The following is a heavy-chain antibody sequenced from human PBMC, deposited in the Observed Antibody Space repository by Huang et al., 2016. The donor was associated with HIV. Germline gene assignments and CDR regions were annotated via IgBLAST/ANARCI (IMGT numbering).Heavy chain of an antibody. CDR2: IYYSGST. CDR1: SGSISDHF. J-gene: IGHJ2*01. CDR3: ARGGYTYGFYWYFDL. Sequence: QVQLQESGPGLVKPSETLSPTCTVSSGSISDHFWSWIRQPPGKGLEWIGSIYYSGSTTYTTTLESRVTMLVDTSENQLSLKFSSVTAADTAMYYCARGGYTYGFYWYFDLWGRGTLVTVSS. D-gene: IGHD5-18*01. V-gene: IGHV4-59*11.